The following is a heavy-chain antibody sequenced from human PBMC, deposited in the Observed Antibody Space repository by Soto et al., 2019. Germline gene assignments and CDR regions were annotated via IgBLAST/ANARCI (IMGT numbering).Heavy chain of an antibody. CDR2: INPSSGGT. V-gene: IGHV1-2*02. CDR3: ARDRVDDCLASFFYALSGLDV. Sequence: QVQLVQSGAEVKKPGASVKVSCTASGYTFIDYYMHWVRQAPGQGLEWMGWINPSSGGTHYAQKFQGRVAMTRDTSISIVYLELSRLKSDDTAMYYCARDRVDDCLASFFYALSGLDVWGQGTRVTFSS. D-gene: IGHD2-21*01. J-gene: IGHJ6*02. CDR1: GYTFIDYY.